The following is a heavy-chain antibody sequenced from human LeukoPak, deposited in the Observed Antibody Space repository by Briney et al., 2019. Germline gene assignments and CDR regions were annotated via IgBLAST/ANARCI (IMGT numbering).Heavy chain of an antibody. CDR1: GFTFSSYA. J-gene: IGHJ4*02. D-gene: IGHD3-22*01. CDR2: ISGSGGST. CDR3: ARYYDSSGYYPYYFDY. Sequence: GGSLRLSCAASGFTFSSYAMSWVRQAPGKGLEWVSAISGSGGSTYYADSVKGRFTISRDNSKNTLYLQMNSPRAEDTAVYYCARYYDSSGYYPYYFDYWGQGTLVTVSS. V-gene: IGHV3-23*01.